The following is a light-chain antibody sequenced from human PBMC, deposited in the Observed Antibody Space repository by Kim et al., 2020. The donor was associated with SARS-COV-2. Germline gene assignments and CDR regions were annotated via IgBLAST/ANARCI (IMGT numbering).Light chain of an antibody. CDR1: QSVGNN. CDR2: GAS. V-gene: IGKV3-15*01. J-gene: IGKJ4*01. Sequence: SPGKGATHSCRASQSVGNNLAWYQQKTGQAPSRLIYGASTRATGIPARFSGSGSGTEFTLTISSLQSEDFAVYYCQQYDNWPPLTFGGGTKLEI. CDR3: QQYDNWPPLT.